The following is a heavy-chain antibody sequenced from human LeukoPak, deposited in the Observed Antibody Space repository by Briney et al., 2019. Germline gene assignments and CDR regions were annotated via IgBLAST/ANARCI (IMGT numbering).Heavy chain of an antibody. V-gene: IGHV4-30-4*01. D-gene: IGHD3-22*01. J-gene: IGHJ4*02. CDR3: AREDSSGRDGIDY. CDR2: IYYSGST. Sequence: PSQTLSLTCTVSGGSISSGDYYWSWIRQPPGKGLEWIGYIYYSGSTYYNPSLKSRVTISVDTSKNQFSLKLSSVTAADTAVYYCAREDSSGRDGIDYWGQGTLVTASS. CDR1: GGSISSGDYY.